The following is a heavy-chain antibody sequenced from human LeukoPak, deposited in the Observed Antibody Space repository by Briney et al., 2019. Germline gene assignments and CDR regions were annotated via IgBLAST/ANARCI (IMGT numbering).Heavy chain of an antibody. Sequence: GGSLRLSCAASGFTFSSYWMNWVRQAPGKGLEWVANIEQDGGEKNYVDSVKGRFTISRNNAENSLYLQMNSPGAEDTAVYYCSRGNGGNRFDSWGQGTLVTVSS. D-gene: IGHD4-23*01. CDR2: IEQDGGEK. V-gene: IGHV3-7*04. J-gene: IGHJ4*02. CDR1: GFTFSSYW. CDR3: SRGNGGNRFDS.